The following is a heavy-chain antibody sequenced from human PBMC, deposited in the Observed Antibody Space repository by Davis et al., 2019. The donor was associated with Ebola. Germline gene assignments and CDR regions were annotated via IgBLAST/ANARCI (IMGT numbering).Heavy chain of an antibody. CDR2: IYTSGST. J-gene: IGHJ4*02. CDR1: GGSISSGSYY. CDR3: ARGGGGLITPIDY. D-gene: IGHD3-22*01. V-gene: IGHV4-61*02. Sequence: LRLSCTVSGGSISSGSYYWSWIRQPAGKGLEWIGRIYTSGSTKYNPSLKSRVTMSVDTSKNQFSLKLSSVTAADTAVYYCARGGGGLITPIDYWGQGTLVTVSS.